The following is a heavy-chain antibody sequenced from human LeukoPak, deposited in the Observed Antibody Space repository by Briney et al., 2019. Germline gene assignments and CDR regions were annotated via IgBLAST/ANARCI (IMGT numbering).Heavy chain of an antibody. V-gene: IGHV4-34*01. J-gene: IGHJ3*02. CDR1: GGSFSGYY. Sequence: SETLSLTCAVYGGSFSGYYWSWIRQPPGKGLEWIGEINHSGSTNYNPSLKSRVTISVDTSKNQFSLKLSSVTAADTAVYYCARHGYYYGSGSYRLGAFDIWGQGTMVTVSS. D-gene: IGHD3-10*01. CDR3: ARHGYYYGSGSYRLGAFDI. CDR2: INHSGST.